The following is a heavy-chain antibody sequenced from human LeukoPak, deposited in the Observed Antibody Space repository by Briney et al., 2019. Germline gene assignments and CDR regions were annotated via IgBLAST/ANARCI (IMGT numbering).Heavy chain of an antibody. D-gene: IGHD3-10*01. CDR1: GGSLSSISYY. V-gene: IGHV4-61*02. Sequence: PSETLSLTCTVSGGSLSSISYYWTWIRQSAGKGLEWIGRMSGSGGTTYNPSLKGRVTILVDMSNNQFSLRLNSVTAADTAVYYCARAGGVLGYFDSWGQGALVTVSS. CDR2: MSGSGGT. J-gene: IGHJ4*02. CDR3: ARAGGVLGYFDS.